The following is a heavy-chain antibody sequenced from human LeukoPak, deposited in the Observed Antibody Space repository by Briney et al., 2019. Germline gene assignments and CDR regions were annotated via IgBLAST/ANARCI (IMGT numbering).Heavy chain of an antibody. CDR1: GGSISSGSYS. Sequence: PSETLSLTCAVSGGSISSGSYSWSWIRQPPGKGLEWIGYIYPRGSTYYNPFLKSRVILSLDKSANQFSLNLSSVTAADTAVYYCARFSPRAMGNYLDFWGQGTLVTVSS. V-gene: IGHV4-30-2*01. D-gene: IGHD7-27*01. J-gene: IGHJ4*02. CDR3: ARFSPRAMGNYLDF. CDR2: IYPRGST.